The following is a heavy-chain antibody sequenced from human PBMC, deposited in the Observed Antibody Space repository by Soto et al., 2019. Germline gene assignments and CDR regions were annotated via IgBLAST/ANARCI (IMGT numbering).Heavy chain of an antibody. CDR1: GDSVSNNGAT. Sequence: SQTLSLTCAICGDSVSNNGATWNWIRQSPSRGLEWLGRAYYRSRWRYDYATSVRGRITINPDTSKNQFSLQLNSVTPEDTAVYYCARDPPDFNSGFDYWGQGTPVTVSS. D-gene: IGHD2-15*01. CDR3: ARDPPDFNSGFDY. V-gene: IGHV6-1*01. CDR2: AYYRSRWRY. J-gene: IGHJ4*02.